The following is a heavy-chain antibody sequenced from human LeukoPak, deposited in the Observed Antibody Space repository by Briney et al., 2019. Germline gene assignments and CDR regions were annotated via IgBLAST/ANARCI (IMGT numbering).Heavy chain of an antibody. J-gene: IGHJ6*02. D-gene: IGHD3-9*01. CDR1: GYTFTSYG. Sequence: ASVKVSCKASGYTFTSYGIGWVRQAPGQGLEWMGWISAYNGNTNYAQKLQGRVTMTTDTSTSTAYMELRSLRSDDTAVYYCAAAIFDWDPYYYYYGMDVWGQGTTVTVSS. V-gene: IGHV1-18*01. CDR3: AAAIFDWDPYYYYYGMDV. CDR2: ISAYNGNT.